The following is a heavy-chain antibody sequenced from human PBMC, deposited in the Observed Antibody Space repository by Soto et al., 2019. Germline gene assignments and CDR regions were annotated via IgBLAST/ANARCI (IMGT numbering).Heavy chain of an antibody. CDR3: AASYGSGYRAFDY. CDR1: GDTFSFYA. CDR2: INPIVSMS. Sequence: QVQLVQSGTAVKKPGSSVKVSCKASGDTFSFYALNWLRQAPGLGLEWVGRINPIVSMSNYAQKFQSRVSMTADKSTSTAYMELRSLRSDDTAMYFCAASYGSGYRAFDYWGQGALVIGSS. J-gene: IGHJ4*02. V-gene: IGHV1-69*02. D-gene: IGHD3-10*01.